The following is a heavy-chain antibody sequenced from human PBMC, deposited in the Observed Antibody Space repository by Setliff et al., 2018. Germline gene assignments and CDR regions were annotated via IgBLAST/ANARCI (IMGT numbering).Heavy chain of an antibody. CDR1: GNTFTGHY. CDR2: INPRTGVT. V-gene: IGHV1-2*02. D-gene: IGHD3-10*01. Sequence: ASVKVSCKASGNTFTGHYIHWVRQAPGQGLEWMGWINPRTGVTNYAQKFQGRVTMTRDTSITTVYMDLSSLKSDDTAVYYCARGTDYHGSGSYWAKDVWGKGTTVTVSS. J-gene: IGHJ6*04. CDR3: ARGTDYHGSGSYWAKDV.